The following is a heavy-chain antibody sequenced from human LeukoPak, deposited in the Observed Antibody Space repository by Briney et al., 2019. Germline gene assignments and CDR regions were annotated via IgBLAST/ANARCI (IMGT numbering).Heavy chain of an antibody. Sequence: HPGGSLRLSCATSGFTFSSYAMSWVRQAPGKGLEWVSAISGSGGSTYYADSVKGRFTISRDNSKNTLYLQMNSLRAEDTAVYYCARDPGGYGDYDDYFDYWGQGTLVTVSS. CDR2: ISGSGGST. V-gene: IGHV3-23*01. CDR1: GFTFSSYA. D-gene: IGHD4-17*01. J-gene: IGHJ4*02. CDR3: ARDPGGYGDYDDYFDY.